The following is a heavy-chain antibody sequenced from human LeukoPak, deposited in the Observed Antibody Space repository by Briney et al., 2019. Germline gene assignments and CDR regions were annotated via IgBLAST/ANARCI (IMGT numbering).Heavy chain of an antibody. Sequence: SVKVSCKASGGTFSSYAISWVRQAPGQGLEWMGGIIPIFGTANYAQKFQGRVTITADESTSTAYMELSSLRSEDTAVYYCTRVIMSSGWKRPANYFDYWSQGTLVTVSS. D-gene: IGHD6-19*01. J-gene: IGHJ4*02. CDR1: GGTFSSYA. CDR3: TRVIMSSGWKRPANYFDY. V-gene: IGHV1-69*13. CDR2: IIPIFGTA.